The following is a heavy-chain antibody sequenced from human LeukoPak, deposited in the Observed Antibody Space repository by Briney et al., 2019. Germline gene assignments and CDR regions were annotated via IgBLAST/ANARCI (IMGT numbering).Heavy chain of an antibody. J-gene: IGHJ6*02. V-gene: IGHV1-69*04. CDR2: IIPILGIA. CDR1: GGTFSSYA. CDR3: ARDLNIGSVSWSGGSYYGMDV. D-gene: IGHD6-13*01. Sequence: SVKVSCKASGGTFSSYAISWVRQAPGQGLEWMGRIIPILGIANYAQKFQGRVTITADKSTSTAYMELSSLRSEDTAVYYCARDLNIGSVSWSGGSYYGMDVWGQGTTVTVSS.